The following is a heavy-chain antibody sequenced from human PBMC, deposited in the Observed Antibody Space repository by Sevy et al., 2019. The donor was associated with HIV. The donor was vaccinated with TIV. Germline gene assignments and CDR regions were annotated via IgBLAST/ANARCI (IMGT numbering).Heavy chain of an antibody. CDR3: SGDSDGSGHYYADYFDY. Sequence: ASVKVSCKASGYTFTTYPIGWVRQAPGQGLEWMGWISTYSGETRDAQKFQGRATMTTDTSTSPAYLELRSLRSEDTAVYYCSGDSDGSGHYYADYFDYWGQGTLVTVSS. V-gene: IGHV1-18*01. CDR1: GYTFTTYP. J-gene: IGHJ4*02. D-gene: IGHD3-22*01. CDR2: ISTYSGET.